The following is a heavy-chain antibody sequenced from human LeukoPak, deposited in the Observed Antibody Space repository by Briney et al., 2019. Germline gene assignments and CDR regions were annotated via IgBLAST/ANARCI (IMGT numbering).Heavy chain of an antibody. CDR3: ARHYGP. V-gene: IGHV4-59*08. Sequence: SETLSLTCTVSGGSISIFYWSWIRQPPGKGLEWIGYFYNSGSTIYNPSLKSRVTISVDTSKNQFSLKLNSVTAADTAVYYCARHYGPWDQGTLVTVSS. CDR1: GGSISIFY. CDR2: FYNSGST. J-gene: IGHJ5*02. D-gene: IGHD3-10*01.